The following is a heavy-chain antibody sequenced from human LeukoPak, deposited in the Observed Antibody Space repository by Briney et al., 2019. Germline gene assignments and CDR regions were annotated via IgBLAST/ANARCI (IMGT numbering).Heavy chain of an antibody. CDR3: ARARYDSSGYYPYYFDY. CDR1: GGSISSSTYY. Sequence: SETLSLTCTVSGGSISSSTYYWGWIRQPPGKGLEWIGNIYYSGSTYYNPSLKGRVTISVDTSKNQFSLKLSSVTAADTAVYYCARARYDSSGYYPYYFDYWGQGTLVTVSS. D-gene: IGHD3-22*01. J-gene: IGHJ4*02. CDR2: IYYSGST. V-gene: IGHV4-39*07.